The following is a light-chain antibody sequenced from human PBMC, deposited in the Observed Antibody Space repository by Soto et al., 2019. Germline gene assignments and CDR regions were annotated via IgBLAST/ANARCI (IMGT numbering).Light chain of an antibody. CDR2: DVS. V-gene: IGKV1-5*01. CDR3: QQYNNWWT. CDR1: QSVSPW. J-gene: IGKJ1*01. Sequence: IQMTQTPSTLSASVGDRVTIACRASQSVSPWLAWYQQKPGKAPKLLIYDVSNLQSGVPSRFSGSGSGTEFTLTISSLQPDDFAVYYCQQYNNWWTFGQGTKVEIK.